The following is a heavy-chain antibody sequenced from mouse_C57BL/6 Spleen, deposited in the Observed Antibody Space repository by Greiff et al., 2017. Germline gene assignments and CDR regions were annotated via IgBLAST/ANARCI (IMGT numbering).Heavy chain of an antibody. CDR2: INPNNGGT. J-gene: IGHJ2*01. CDR1: GYTFTDYN. D-gene: IGHD1-1*01. Sequence: VQLQQSGPELVKPGASVKMSCKASGYTFTDYNMHWVKQSHGKSLEWIGSINPNNGGTSYNQKFKGKATLTVNKSSSTAYMELRSLTSEDSAVYYCARNYGSSGGFDYWGQGTTLTVSS. CDR3: ARNYGSSGGFDY. V-gene: IGHV1-22*01.